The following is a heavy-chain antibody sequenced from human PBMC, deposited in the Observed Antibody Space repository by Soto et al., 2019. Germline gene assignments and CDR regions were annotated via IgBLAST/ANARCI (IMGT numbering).Heavy chain of an antibody. CDR1: GYTFTSYY. J-gene: IGHJ4*02. Sequence: QVQLVRSGAEVKKPGASVKVSCKASGYTFTSYYMHWVRQAPGQGLEWMGIINPSGGSTSYAQKFQGRVTMTRDTSTSTVYMELSSLRSEDTAVYYCARAFPPRDYDFWSGYYSNFDYWGQGTLVTVSS. D-gene: IGHD3-3*01. V-gene: IGHV1-46*01. CDR2: INPSGGST. CDR3: ARAFPPRDYDFWSGYYSNFDY.